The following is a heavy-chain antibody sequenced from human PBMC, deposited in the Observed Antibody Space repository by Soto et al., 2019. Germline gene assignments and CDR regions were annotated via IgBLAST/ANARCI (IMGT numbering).Heavy chain of an antibody. Sequence: ASVKVSCKASGYTFTNYAMHWVRQAPGQRLEWMGWINAGNGNTKYSQKFQGRVTITRDTSASTAYMELSSLRSEDTAVYYCAGSIVVVTALDYWGQGTLVTVSS. J-gene: IGHJ4*02. CDR2: INAGNGNT. V-gene: IGHV1-3*01. CDR3: AGSIVVVTALDY. D-gene: IGHD2-21*02. CDR1: GYTFTNYA.